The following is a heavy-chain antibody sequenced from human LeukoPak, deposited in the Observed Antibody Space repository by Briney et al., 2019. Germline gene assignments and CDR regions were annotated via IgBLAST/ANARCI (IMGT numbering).Heavy chain of an antibody. Sequence: GGSLRLSCAASGFTFDDYAMHWVRQAPGKGLEWVSGISWNSGSIGYADSVKGRFTISRDNAKNSLYLQMNSLRAEDTALYYCAKGDGPLDSWGRGTLVTVSS. V-gene: IGHV3-9*01. CDR2: ISWNSGSI. CDR1: GFTFDDYA. D-gene: IGHD2-21*02. CDR3: AKGDGPLDS. J-gene: IGHJ4*02.